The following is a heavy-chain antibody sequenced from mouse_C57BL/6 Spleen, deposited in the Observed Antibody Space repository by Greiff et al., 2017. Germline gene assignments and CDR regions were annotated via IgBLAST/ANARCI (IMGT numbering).Heavy chain of an antibody. CDR1: GFTFSDYG. V-gene: IGHV5-17*01. D-gene: IGHD1-1*01. CDR2: ISSGSSTI. CDR3: AREEDYYGSYWYFDV. J-gene: IGHJ1*03. Sequence: EVKVVESGGGLVKPGGSLKLSCAASGFTFSDYGMHWVRQAPEKGLEWVAYISSGSSTIYYADTVKGRFTISRDNAKNTLFLQMTSLRSEETAMYYCAREEDYYGSYWYFDVWGTGTTVTVSS.